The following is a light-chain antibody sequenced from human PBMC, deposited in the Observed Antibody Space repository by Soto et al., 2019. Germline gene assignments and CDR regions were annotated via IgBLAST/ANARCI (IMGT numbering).Light chain of an antibody. CDR1: QCVSSSY. CDR2: GAS. CDR3: QQYGSSRT. J-gene: IGKJ1*01. V-gene: IGKV3-20*01. Sequence: EIVLTQSPGTLSLSPGERATLSCRASQCVSSSYLAWYQQKPGQAPRLLIYGASSRATGIPDRFSGSGSGTDFTLTISRLEPEDFAMYYCQQYGSSRTFGQGTKVEIK.